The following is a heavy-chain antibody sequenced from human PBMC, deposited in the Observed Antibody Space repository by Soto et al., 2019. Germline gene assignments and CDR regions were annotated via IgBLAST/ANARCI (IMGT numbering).Heavy chain of an antibody. J-gene: IGHJ4*02. Sequence: GGSLRLSCAASGFTFSSYAMSWVRQAPGKGLEWVSAISGSGGSTYYADSVKGRFTISRDNSKNTLYLQMNRLRAEDTAVYYCAKIPIYGGYDNYFDYWGQGTLVTVSS. CDR1: GFTFSSYA. CDR3: AKIPIYGGYDNYFDY. CDR2: ISGSGGST. D-gene: IGHD5-12*01. V-gene: IGHV3-23*01.